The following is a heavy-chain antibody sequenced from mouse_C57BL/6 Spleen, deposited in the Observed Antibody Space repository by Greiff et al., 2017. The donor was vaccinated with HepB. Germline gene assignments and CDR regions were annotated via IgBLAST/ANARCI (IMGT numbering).Heavy chain of an antibody. D-gene: IGHD2-4*01. CDR2: IDPETGGT. J-gene: IGHJ4*01. V-gene: IGHV1-15*01. CDR1: GYTFTDYE. CDR3: TRGGSYYDYDYYAMDY. Sequence: VQLQQSGAELVRPGASVTLSCKASGYTFTDYEMHWVKQTPVHGLEWIGAIDPETGGTAYNQKFKGKAILTADKSSSTAYMELRSLTSEDSAVYYCTRGGSYYDYDYYAMDYWGQGTSVTVSS.